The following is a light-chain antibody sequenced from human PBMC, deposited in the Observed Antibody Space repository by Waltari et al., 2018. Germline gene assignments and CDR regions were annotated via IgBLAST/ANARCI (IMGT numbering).Light chain of an antibody. V-gene: IGKV3-11*01. Sequence: EIVLTQSPATLSLSPGERATLPCRASQSVSSYLAWYQQQPGQAPRLLIYDASNRATGIPARFSGSGSGTDFTLTISSLEPEDFAVYYCQQRSNWPPLTFGGGTKVEIK. CDR3: QQRSNWPPLT. CDR2: DAS. CDR1: QSVSSY. J-gene: IGKJ4*01.